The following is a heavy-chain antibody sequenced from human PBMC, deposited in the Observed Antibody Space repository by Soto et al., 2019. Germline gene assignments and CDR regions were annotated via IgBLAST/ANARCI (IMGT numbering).Heavy chain of an antibody. CDR1: GFIFRDYA. CDR3: GKGGRGSGWSVCDF. CDR2: ISGSGDSA. D-gene: IGHD6-19*01. J-gene: IGHJ4*02. Sequence: VQLLESGGGLVQPGGSLRLSCAASGFIFRDYAMNWVRQAPGKGLEWVSDISGSGDSARYADSVKGRFTISRDNSRDTMYLHMNSLRVDDTAVYYCGKGGRGSGWSVCDFWGQGDLVTVSS. V-gene: IGHV3-23*01.